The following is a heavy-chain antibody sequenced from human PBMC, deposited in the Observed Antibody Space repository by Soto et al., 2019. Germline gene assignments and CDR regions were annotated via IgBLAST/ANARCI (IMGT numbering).Heavy chain of an antibody. V-gene: IGHV1-69*06. Sequence: SVKVSCKASGGTFSSYAISWVRQAPGQGLEWMGGIIPIFGTANYAQKFQGRVTITADKSTSTAYMELSSLRSEDTAVYYCARETYYYGSGSSFDYYYGMDVWGQGTTVTVSS. CDR2: IIPIFGTA. CDR3: ARETYYYGSGSSFDYYYGMDV. D-gene: IGHD3-10*01. J-gene: IGHJ6*02. CDR1: GGTFSSYA.